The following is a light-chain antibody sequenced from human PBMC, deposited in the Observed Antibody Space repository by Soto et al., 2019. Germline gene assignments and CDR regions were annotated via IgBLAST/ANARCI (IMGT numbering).Light chain of an antibody. J-gene: IGKJ5*01. V-gene: IGKV3-15*01. CDR1: QSFAGN. CDR2: CAS. CDR3: QQRSKWIT. Sequence: EIVMTQSPATLSVAPWDTSTLSFRASQSFAGNLAWYQQKPGQPPRLLIYCASTPATGATPRFSGSGSGTDFTLTISSLEHEAFAVYYCQQRSKWITFGQGTRLEIK.